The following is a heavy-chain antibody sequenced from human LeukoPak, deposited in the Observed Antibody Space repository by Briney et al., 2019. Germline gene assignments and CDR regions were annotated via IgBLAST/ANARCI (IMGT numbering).Heavy chain of an antibody. J-gene: IGHJ4*02. D-gene: IGHD6-6*01. CDR2: IQQDGSEK. CDR1: GFTFSSYW. Sequence: GGSLRLSCAASGFTFSSYWMTWVRQAPGKGLEWVANIQQDGSEKYYVDSVRGRFTISRDNAKNSLYLQMNSLRAEDTAVYYCARDVSDENGSSSRIHLDYWGQGTLVTVSS. V-gene: IGHV3-7*01. CDR3: ARDVSDENGSSSRIHLDY.